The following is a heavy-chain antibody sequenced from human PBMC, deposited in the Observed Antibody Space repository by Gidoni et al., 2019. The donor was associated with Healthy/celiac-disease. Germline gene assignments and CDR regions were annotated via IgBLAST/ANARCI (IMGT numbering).Heavy chain of an antibody. CDR2: ISYDGSNK. Sequence: QVQLVESGGGVVQPGRSLRLSCAASGFTFSSYGMHWVRQAPGKGLEWVAVISYDGSNKYYADSVKGRFTISRDNSKNTLYLQMNSLRAEDTAVYYCAKDLLEYSGSYPSYMDVWGKGTTVTVSS. V-gene: IGHV3-30*18. J-gene: IGHJ6*03. CDR1: GFTFSSYG. D-gene: IGHD1-26*01. CDR3: AKDLLEYSGSYPSYMDV.